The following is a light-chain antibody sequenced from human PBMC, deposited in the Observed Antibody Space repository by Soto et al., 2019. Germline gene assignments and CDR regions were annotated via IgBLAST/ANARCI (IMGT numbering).Light chain of an antibody. CDR1: QSVGTK. V-gene: IGKV3D-15*01. J-gene: IGKJ4*01. CDR3: QQYNNWPVT. CDR2: GAS. Sequence: IVMSQSRAAVYVSPGERATLFCRASQSVGTKLAWYQQTRGQAPRLLIHGASTRATGIAARFSGSGSGTEFTLTISGLQSEDFATYYCQQYNNWPVTFGGGTKVDI.